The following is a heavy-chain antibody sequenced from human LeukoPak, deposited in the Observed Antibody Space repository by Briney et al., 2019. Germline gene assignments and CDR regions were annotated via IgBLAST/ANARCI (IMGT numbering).Heavy chain of an antibody. CDR2: ISWNSGSI. CDR1: GFTFDDYA. Sequence: GRSLRLSCAASGFTFDDYAMHWVRQAPGTGLERVSGISWNSGSIGYADSVKGRFTISRDNAKNSLYLQMNSLRDEDTAVYYCARDPRGPSGYGSSGRDSFDHWGQGTLVTVSS. V-gene: IGHV3-9*01. J-gene: IGHJ4*02. CDR3: ARDPRGPSGYGSSGRDSFDH. D-gene: IGHD3-22*01.